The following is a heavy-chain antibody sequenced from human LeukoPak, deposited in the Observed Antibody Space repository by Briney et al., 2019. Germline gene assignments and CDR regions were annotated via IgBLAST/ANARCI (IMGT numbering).Heavy chain of an antibody. Sequence: GGSLRLSCAASGFTFSSYAMSWVRQAPGKGLEWVSAISGSGGSTYYADSVKGRFAISRDNSKNTLYLQMNSLRAEDTAVYYCAKAPDYSGSSLFDYWGQGTLVTVSS. V-gene: IGHV3-23*01. D-gene: IGHD1-26*01. J-gene: IGHJ4*02. CDR2: ISGSGGST. CDR1: GFTFSSYA. CDR3: AKAPDYSGSSLFDY.